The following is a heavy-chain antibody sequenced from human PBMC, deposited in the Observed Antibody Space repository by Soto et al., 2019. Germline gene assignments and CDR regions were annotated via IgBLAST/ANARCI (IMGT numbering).Heavy chain of an antibody. CDR1: GGSISSGGYS. CDR2: IYHSGST. Sequence: QLQLQESGSGLVKPSQTLSLTCAVSGGSISSGGYSWSWIRQPPGKGLEWIGYIYHSGSTYYNPSLRRRSTISVDRSKNQFALKLSSVTPADTAVYYCARDRGCISTSCYDYGMDVWGQGTTVTVSS. V-gene: IGHV4-30-2*01. CDR3: ARDRGCISTSCYDYGMDV. J-gene: IGHJ6*02. D-gene: IGHD2-2*01.